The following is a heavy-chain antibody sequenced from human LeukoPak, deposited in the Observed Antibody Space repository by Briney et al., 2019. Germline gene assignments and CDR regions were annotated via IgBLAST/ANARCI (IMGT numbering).Heavy chain of an antibody. CDR3: ARDLAYCSGGSCYQLDP. CDR1: GYTFTSYG. Sequence: AASVKVSCKASGYTFTSYGISWVRQAPGQGLEWMGWISAYNGNTNYAQKLQGRVTMTTDTSTSTAYMELRSLRSDDTAVYYCARDLAYCSGGSCYQLDPWGQGTLVTVSS. V-gene: IGHV1-18*01. D-gene: IGHD2-15*01. J-gene: IGHJ5*02. CDR2: ISAYNGNT.